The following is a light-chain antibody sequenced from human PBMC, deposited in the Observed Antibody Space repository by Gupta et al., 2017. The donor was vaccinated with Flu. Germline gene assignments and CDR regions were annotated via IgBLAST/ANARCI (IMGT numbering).Light chain of an antibody. J-gene: IGKJ1*01. V-gene: IGKV1-27*01. Sequence: IQMTQSPSSLSAAVGDRVTITCRASQDIRSSLAWYQQKPGKAPKVLIYGASTLHFGVPSRFSGSGSGTHFTLNISSLQPDDVATYYCQKYDDAPWTFGQGTKVEVK. CDR1: QDIRSS. CDR2: GAS. CDR3: QKYDDAPWT.